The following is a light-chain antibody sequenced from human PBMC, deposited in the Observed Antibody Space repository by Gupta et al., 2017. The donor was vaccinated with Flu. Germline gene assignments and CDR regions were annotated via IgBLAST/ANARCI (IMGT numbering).Light chain of an antibody. J-gene: IGLJ3*02. Sequence: QSLLTQPPSVSGTPGQRVTISCSGSRSNIGSNIVNWYQQLPGTAPKLLIYSNSQRPSGVPDRFSGSKSGTSASLAISGLQAEDEADYYCAAWEDSMNVWVFGGGTKLTGL. V-gene: IGLV1-44*01. CDR2: SNS. CDR1: RSNIGSNI. CDR3: AAWEDSMNVWV.